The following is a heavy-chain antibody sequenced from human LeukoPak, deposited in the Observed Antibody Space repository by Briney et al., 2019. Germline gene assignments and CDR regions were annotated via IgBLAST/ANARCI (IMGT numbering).Heavy chain of an antibody. Sequence: GGSLRLSCAASGFAFSSYGMHWVRQAPGKGLEWVAVIWYDGSNKYYADSVKGRFTISRDNSKNTLYLQMNSLRAEDTAVYYCARWVVVAATQYYYGMDVWGQGTTVTVSS. CDR1: GFAFSSYG. V-gene: IGHV3-33*01. CDR2: IWYDGSNK. CDR3: ARWVVVAATQYYYGMDV. D-gene: IGHD2-15*01. J-gene: IGHJ6*02.